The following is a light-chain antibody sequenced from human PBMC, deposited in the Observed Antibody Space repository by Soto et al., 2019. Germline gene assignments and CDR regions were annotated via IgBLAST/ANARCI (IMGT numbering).Light chain of an antibody. CDR3: QHSYSTPRS. J-gene: IGKJ1*01. CDR1: QSISSY. V-gene: IGKV1-39*01. CDR2: AAS. Sequence: DIQMTQSPSSLSASVGDRVTITCRASQSISSYLNWYQQKPGKAPKRLIYAASSLQSGVPSRFSGSGSGTDFTLTISSLQPEDFATYYCQHSYSTPRSLGQGTKVEIK.